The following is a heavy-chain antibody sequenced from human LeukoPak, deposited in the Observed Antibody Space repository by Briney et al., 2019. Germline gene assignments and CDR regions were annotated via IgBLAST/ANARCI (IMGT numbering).Heavy chain of an antibody. Sequence: PGGSLRLSCAASVFTFSSYGMHWVRQAPGKGLEWVAVIWYDGSNKYYADSVKGRFTISRDNSKNTLYLQMNSLRAEDTAVYYCARGRGSTAGLFDYWGQGTLVTVSS. CDR1: VFTFSSYG. CDR2: IWYDGSNK. V-gene: IGHV3-33*01. J-gene: IGHJ4*02. CDR3: ARGRGSTAGLFDY. D-gene: IGHD5-12*01.